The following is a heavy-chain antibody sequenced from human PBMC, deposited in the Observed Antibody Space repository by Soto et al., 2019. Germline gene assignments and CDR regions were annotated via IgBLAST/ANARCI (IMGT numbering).Heavy chain of an antibody. Sequence: PSETLSLTCTVSGGSISSSSYYWGWIRQPPGRGLEWIGSIYYSGSTYYNPSLKSRVTISIDTSKNQFSLKLTSVTAADTAVYYCARRDYYFGYWGQGTLVTVSS. J-gene: IGHJ4*02. CDR2: IYYSGST. V-gene: IGHV4-39*01. CDR3: ARRDYYFGY. D-gene: IGHD3-3*01. CDR1: GGSISSSSYY.